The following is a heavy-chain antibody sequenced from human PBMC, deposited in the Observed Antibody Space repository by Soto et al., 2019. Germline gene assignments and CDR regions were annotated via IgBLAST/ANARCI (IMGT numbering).Heavy chain of an antibody. CDR2: IDPTDSHT. V-gene: IGHV5-10-1*03. CDR3: ARHLAHTLGTTYGMDV. J-gene: IGHJ6*02. CDR1: GYSFTSYR. Sequence: EVQLVQSGADVKKPGESLRISCKGSGYSFTSYRIGWVRQMPGKCREWMGTIDPTDSHTNYTPSFQGHVTFSAGKSISTAYLQWSSLKATDTAMYYCARHLAHTLGTTYGMDVWGQGATVTGSS. D-gene: IGHD1-1*01.